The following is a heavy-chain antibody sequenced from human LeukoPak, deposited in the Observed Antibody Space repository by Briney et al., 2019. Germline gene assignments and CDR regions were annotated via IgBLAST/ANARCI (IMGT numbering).Heavy chain of an antibody. D-gene: IGHD6-13*01. CDR1: GYSFTSYW. CDR3: ARTTAARTRIFDS. J-gene: IGHJ4*02. V-gene: IGHV5-51*01. CDR2: IYPGDSDT. Sequence: GESLKISCKGSGYSFTSYWIGWVRQMPGKGLEWMGIIYPGDSDTRYSPSFQGQVTIPADKSISTAYLQWNSLKASDTAMYFCARTTAARTRIFDSWGQGTLVTVSS.